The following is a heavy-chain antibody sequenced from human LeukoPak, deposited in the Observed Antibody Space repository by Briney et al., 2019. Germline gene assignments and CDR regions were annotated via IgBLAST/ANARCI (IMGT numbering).Heavy chain of an antibody. Sequence: PSETLSLTCAASGGSISSSNWWSWVRQPPGKGLEWIGEIYHSGSTNYNPSLKSRVTISVDKSKNQFSLKLSSVTAADTAVYYCARDLLEDCSSTSCPPGGMDVWGQGTTVTVSS. V-gene: IGHV4-4*02. CDR2: IYHSGST. CDR3: ARDLLEDCSSTSCPPGGMDV. CDR1: GGSISSSNW. J-gene: IGHJ6*02. D-gene: IGHD2-2*01.